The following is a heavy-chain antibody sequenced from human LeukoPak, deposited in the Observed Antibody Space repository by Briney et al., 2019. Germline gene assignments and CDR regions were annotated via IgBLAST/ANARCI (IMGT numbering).Heavy chain of an antibody. CDR3: ASGLSGSGSSSYYFDY. V-gene: IGHV1-2*02. CDR2: INPNSGGT. Sequence: EASVKVSCKASGYTFTGCYMHWVRQAPGQGLEWMGWINPNSGGTNYAQKFQGRVTMTRDTSISTAYMELSRLRSDDTAVYYCASGLSGSGSSSYYFDYWGQGTLVTVSS. D-gene: IGHD6-6*01. CDR1: GYTFTGCY. J-gene: IGHJ4*02.